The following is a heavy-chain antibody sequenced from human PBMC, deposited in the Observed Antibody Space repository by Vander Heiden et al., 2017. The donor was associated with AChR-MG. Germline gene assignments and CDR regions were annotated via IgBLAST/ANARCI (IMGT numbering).Heavy chain of an antibody. J-gene: IGHJ4*02. CDR2: ITHSGST. CDR1: GGSFSGYY. D-gene: IGHD5-18*01. CDR3: ARGRRWLQHSFDY. V-gene: IGHV4-34*01. Sequence: QVQLQQWGAGLLKPAETLSLTCAVYGGSFSGYYWTWIRQPPGKGLEWIGEITHSGSTNYNPSLKSRVTISVDTSKNQFSLKLSSVTAADTAVYYCARGRRWLQHSFDYWGQGTLVTVSS.